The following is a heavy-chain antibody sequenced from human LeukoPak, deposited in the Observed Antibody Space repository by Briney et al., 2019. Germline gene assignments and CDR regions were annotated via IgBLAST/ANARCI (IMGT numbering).Heavy chain of an antibody. CDR3: ARDPGFTWGHYYDSSGYSRPGPSYFDY. J-gene: IGHJ4*02. Sequence: SETLSLTCTVPGGSISSHYWSWIRQPPGKGLEWIGYIYYSGSTNYNPSLKSRVTISVDTSKNQFSLKLSSVTAADTAVYYCARDPGFTWGHYYDSSGYSRPGPSYFDYWGQGTLVTVSS. CDR2: IYYSGST. D-gene: IGHD3-22*01. V-gene: IGHV4-59*11. CDR1: GGSISSHY.